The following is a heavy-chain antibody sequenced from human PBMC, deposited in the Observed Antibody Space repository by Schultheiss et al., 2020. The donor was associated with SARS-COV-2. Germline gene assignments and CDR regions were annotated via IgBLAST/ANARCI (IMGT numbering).Heavy chain of an antibody. V-gene: IGHV4-4*02. J-gene: IGHJ6*02. CDR1: GGSISSSNW. CDR2: IYHSGST. Sequence: SETLSLTCAVSGGSISSSNWWSWVRQPPGKGLEWIGEIYHSGSTYYNPSLKSRVTISVDTSKNQFSLKLSSVTAADTAVYYCAREDLQAFYYYGMDVWGQGTTVTVSS. D-gene: IGHD5-24*01. CDR3: AREDLQAFYYYGMDV.